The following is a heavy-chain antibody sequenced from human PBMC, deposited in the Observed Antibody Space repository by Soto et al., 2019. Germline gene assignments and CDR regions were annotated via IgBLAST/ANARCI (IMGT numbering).Heavy chain of an antibody. Sequence: SQTLSLTCAISGGSVSSNSAAWNWIRQSPSRGLEWLGRTYYRSKWYNDYAVSVKSRITINPDTSKNQFSLQLNSVTPEHTAVYYCARSTHPGGVQYYYGMDVWSQATTVTVSS. V-gene: IGHV6-1*01. CDR2: TYYRSKWYN. CDR1: GGSVSSNSAA. J-gene: IGHJ6*02. CDR3: ARSTHPGGVQYYYGMDV. D-gene: IGHD3-16*01.